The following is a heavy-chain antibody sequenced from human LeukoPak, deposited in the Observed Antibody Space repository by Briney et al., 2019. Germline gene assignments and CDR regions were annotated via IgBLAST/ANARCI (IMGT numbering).Heavy chain of an antibody. V-gene: IGHV3-33*06. CDR3: AKGGYCTNGVCYTEDAFDI. CDR2: IWYDGSNK. D-gene: IGHD2-8*01. Sequence: GGSLRLSCAASGFTFSSYGMHWVRQAPGKGLEWVAVIWYDGSNKYYADSVKGRFTISRDNSKNTLYLRMNRLRAEDTAVYYCAKGGYCTNGVCYTEDAFDIWGQGTMVTVSS. CDR1: GFTFSSYG. J-gene: IGHJ3*02.